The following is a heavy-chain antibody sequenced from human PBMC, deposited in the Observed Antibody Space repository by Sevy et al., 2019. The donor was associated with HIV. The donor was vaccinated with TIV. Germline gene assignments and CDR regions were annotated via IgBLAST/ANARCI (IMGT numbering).Heavy chain of an antibody. CDR1: GYSISSGYY. D-gene: IGHD3-3*01. J-gene: IGHJ4*02. Sequence: SETLSLTCTVSGYSISSGYYWGWIRQPPGRGLEWIGSLYHSGSTYYNPSLQSRVTISVDTSKNQFSLKLSPVTAADTAVYFCARVARFLEWSFRDSTPPHYFDYWGQGTLVTVSS. CDR2: LYHSGST. V-gene: IGHV4-38-2*02. CDR3: ARVARFLEWSFRDSTPPHYFDY.